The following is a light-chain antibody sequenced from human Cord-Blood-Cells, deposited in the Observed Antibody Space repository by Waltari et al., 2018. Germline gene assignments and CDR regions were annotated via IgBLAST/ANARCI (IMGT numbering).Light chain of an antibody. CDR2: YDD. CDR1: SSNLGNNA. CDR3: AAWDDSLNGYV. V-gene: IGLV1-36*01. J-gene: IGLJ1*01. Sequence: QSVLTQPPSVSEAPRQRVTIPCSGSSSNLGNNAVNWYQQLPGKAPKLLIYYDDLLPSGVSDRFSGSKSGTSASLAISGLQSEDEADYYCAAWDDSLNGYVFGTGTKVTVL.